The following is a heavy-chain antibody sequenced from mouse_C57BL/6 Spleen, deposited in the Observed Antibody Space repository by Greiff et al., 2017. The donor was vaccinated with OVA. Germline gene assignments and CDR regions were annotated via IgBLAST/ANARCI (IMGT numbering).Heavy chain of an antibody. CDR3: ARRGDGYPAWFAY. CDR1: GYTFTSYW. J-gene: IGHJ3*01. D-gene: IGHD2-3*01. Sequence: QVQLQQSGAELVRPGPSVKLSCKASGYTFTSYWMHWVKQRPIQGLEWIGNIDPSDSETHYNQKFKDKATLTVDKSSSTAYMQLSSLTSEDSAVYYCARRGDGYPAWFAYWGQGTLVTVSA. V-gene: IGHV1-52*01. CDR2: IDPSDSET.